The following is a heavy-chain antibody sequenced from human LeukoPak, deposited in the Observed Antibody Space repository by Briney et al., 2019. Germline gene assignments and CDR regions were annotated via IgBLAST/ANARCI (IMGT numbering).Heavy chain of an antibody. Sequence: PGGSLRLSCGASGFTFSSYAMSWVRQAPGKGLEWVSVISGSGGSTYYADSVKGRCTISRDNSKNTLYLEMNSLRAEDTAVYYCAKPIVVVPSAMFDYWGQGTLVTVSS. CDR1: GFTFSSYA. CDR3: AKPIVVVPSAMFDY. CDR2: ISGSGGST. D-gene: IGHD2-2*01. J-gene: IGHJ4*02. V-gene: IGHV3-23*01.